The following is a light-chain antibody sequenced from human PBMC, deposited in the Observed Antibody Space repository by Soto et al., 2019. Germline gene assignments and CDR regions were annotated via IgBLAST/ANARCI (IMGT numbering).Light chain of an antibody. CDR2: GAS. Sequence: EIVLTQSPGTLSLSPGERATLSCRASQSVSSSYLAWYQQKPGQAPRPLIYGASSRATGIPDRVSGSGSGTDFTLTISRLEPEDCAVYYCQQYGSSRTVGQGTKVEIK. CDR3: QQYGSSRT. J-gene: IGKJ1*01. CDR1: QSVSSSY. V-gene: IGKV3-20*01.